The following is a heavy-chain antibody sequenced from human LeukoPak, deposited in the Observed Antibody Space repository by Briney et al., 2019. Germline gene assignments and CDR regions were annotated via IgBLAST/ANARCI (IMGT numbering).Heavy chain of an antibody. J-gene: IGHJ4*02. CDR2: IYSGGNT. D-gene: IGHD2-21*02. Sequence: GGSLRLSCAASGFTVSSNYMSWVRQAPGKGLEWVSVIYSGGNTDCADSVKGRFTISRDNSKNTLYLQMNSLRAEDTAVYYCATPRIAYCGGDCWLDYWGQGTLVTVSS. V-gene: IGHV3-53*01. CDR1: GFTVSSNY. CDR3: ATPRIAYCGGDCWLDY.